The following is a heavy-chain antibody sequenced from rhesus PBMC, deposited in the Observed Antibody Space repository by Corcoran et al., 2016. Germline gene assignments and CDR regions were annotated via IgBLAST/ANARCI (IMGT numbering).Heavy chain of an antibody. J-gene: IGHJ5-1*01. Sequence: QLQLQEPGPGLVKPSETLSLTCAVSGYSISSGYGWSWIRQPPGKGLEWIGYISYVGCTSCNPSHKRRVTISRETSKNQFSLKMSSVTAADTAVYYCASVHRWGVWGPRVLVTVSS. CDR3: ASVHRWGV. V-gene: IGHV4-122*02. CDR1: GYSISSGYG. CDR2: ISYVGCT. D-gene: IGHD1-44*01.